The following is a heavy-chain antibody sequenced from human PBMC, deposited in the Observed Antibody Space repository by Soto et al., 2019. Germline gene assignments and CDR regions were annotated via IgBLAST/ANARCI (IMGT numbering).Heavy chain of an antibody. CDR1: GFIFSEST. CDR3: VKQAHGLDGVAFDY. Sequence: GGSLRLSCSASGFIFSESTIYWVRQVPGKGLEAISAVSTSGRSTYYADSVKDRFTISRDNSKNTLFLQMSSLRPEDKAIYYCVKQAHGLDGVAFDYWGQGTQVTVSS. D-gene: IGHD2-15*01. CDR2: VSTSGRST. V-gene: IGHV3-64D*06. J-gene: IGHJ4*02.